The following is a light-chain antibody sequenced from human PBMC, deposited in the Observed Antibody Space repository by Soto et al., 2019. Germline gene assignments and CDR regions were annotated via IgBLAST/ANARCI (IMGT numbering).Light chain of an antibody. J-gene: IGKJ1*01. CDR3: KHYSTVCA. Sequence: DIQMTQSPSTLSASGGDRVTITCRASQSISYRLAWYQRQPGKAPKLLIFDASRLESGVPSRFSGSGSGTECSLSISSLQRDEFATYYCKHYSTVCAFGQGTKGAI. CDR2: DAS. CDR1: QSISYR. V-gene: IGKV1-5*01.